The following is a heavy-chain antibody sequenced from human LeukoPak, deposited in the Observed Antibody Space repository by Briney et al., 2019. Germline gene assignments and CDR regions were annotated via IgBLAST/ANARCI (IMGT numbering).Heavy chain of an antibody. CDR2: IYYSGNT. D-gene: IGHD6-19*01. V-gene: IGHV4-39*01. CDR3: ARHEGIAVAGTPYMDV. J-gene: IGHJ6*03. CDR1: GVSISSSNSY. Sequence: SETLSLTCTVSGVSISSSNSYWGWIRQPPGKGLEWIGSIYYSGNTYYNASLKSQVSISIDTSKNQFSLRLTSVTAADTAVYYCARHEGIAVAGTPYMDVWGKGTTVTISS.